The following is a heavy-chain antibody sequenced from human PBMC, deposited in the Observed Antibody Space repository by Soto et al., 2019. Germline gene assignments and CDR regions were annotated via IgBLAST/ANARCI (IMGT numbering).Heavy chain of an antibody. J-gene: IGHJ4*02. Sequence: QVQLVQSGAEVQKPGASVKVSCRASGYTFKVYFLHWIRQAPGPGLERMGWINPNNGDTMYAQKFRGRVTMTRDTSIDPVYMDLSSLASDDPAVYYCARGPDTGAFDYWCQGALVTVSS. CDR2: INPNNGDT. D-gene: IGHD7-27*01. CDR1: GYTFKVYF. CDR3: ARGPDTGAFDY. V-gene: IGHV1-2*02.